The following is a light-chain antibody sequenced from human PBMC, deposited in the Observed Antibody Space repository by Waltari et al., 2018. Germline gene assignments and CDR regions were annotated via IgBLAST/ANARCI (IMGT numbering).Light chain of an antibody. J-gene: IGKJ3*01. CDR3: HQSYSTPT. CDR1: QNIGSS. V-gene: IGKV1-39*01. CDR2: AAS. Sequence: DIQMTQSPSSLSASVGDRVTITCRASQNIGSSLNWYQHKPGKAPNLLIYAASSLQSGVPSRFSGSGSESGTDFTLTISSLYPEDFAIYYCHQSYSTPTFGPGTKVDIK.